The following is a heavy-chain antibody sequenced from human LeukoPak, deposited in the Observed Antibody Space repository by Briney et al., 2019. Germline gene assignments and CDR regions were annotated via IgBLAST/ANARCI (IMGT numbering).Heavy chain of an antibody. D-gene: IGHD3-9*01. CDR3: AREGYDILTGYYNV. J-gene: IGHJ4*02. Sequence: ASVKVSCKASGYTFTGYYMRRVRQAPGQGLEWMGWINPNSGGTNYAQKFQGRVTMTRDTSISTAYMELSRLRSDDTAVYYCAREGYDILTGYYNVWGQGTLVTVSS. CDR1: GYTFTGYY. CDR2: INPNSGGT. V-gene: IGHV1-2*02.